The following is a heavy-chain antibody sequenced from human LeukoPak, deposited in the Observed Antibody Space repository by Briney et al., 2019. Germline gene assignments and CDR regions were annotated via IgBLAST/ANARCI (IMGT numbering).Heavy chain of an antibody. J-gene: IGHJ2*01. V-gene: IGHV3-7*01. CDR3: ARGKMYWYFDL. CDR2: IKQDRSEK. CDR1: GFTISSYW. Sequence: GGSLRLSCAASGFTISSYWMSWVRQAPGKGLERVANIKQDRSEKNYVDSVKGRFTISRDNAKNSLHLQMNSLRAEDTAVYYCARGKMYWYFDLWGRGTLVTVSS.